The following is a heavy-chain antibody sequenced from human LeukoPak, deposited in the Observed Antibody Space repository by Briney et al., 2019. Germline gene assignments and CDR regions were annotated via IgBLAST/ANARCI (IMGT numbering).Heavy chain of an antibody. CDR2: ISWDGGST. CDR1: GFTFDDYT. Sequence: PGGSLRLSCAASGFTFDDYTMHWVRQAPGKGLEWVSLISWDGGSTYYADSVKGRFTISRDNSKNSLYLQMNSLRTEDTALYYCAKDSGSYPGYFDYWGQGTLVTVSS. CDR3: AKDSGSYPGYFDY. J-gene: IGHJ4*02. V-gene: IGHV3-43*01. D-gene: IGHD1-26*01.